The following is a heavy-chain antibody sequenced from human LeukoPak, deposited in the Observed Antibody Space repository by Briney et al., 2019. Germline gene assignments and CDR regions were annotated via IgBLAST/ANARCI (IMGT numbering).Heavy chain of an antibody. CDR1: GYTFTSYG. V-gene: IGHV1-18*01. J-gene: IGHJ5*02. Sequence: VASVKVSCKASGYTFTSYGISWVRQAPGQGLEWMGWISAYNGNTNYAQKLQGRVTMTTDTSTSTAYMELRSLRSDDTAVYYCARGTRRNFDWFRNWFDPWGQGTLVTVSS. CDR2: ISAYNGNT. D-gene: IGHD3-9*01. CDR3: ARGTRRNFDWFRNWFDP.